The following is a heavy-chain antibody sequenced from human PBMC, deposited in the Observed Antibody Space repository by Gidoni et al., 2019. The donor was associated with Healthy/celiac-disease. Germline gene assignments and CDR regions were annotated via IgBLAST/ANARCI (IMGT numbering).Heavy chain of an antibody. CDR1: GFTFSNAW. CDR2: IKSKTDGGTT. CDR3: TTDPTEDTMVRGVIMPTYYYYMDV. J-gene: IGHJ6*03. Sequence: EVQLVESGGGLVKPGGSLRLSCAASGFTFSNAWMSWVRQAPGKGLEWVGRIKSKTDGGTTDYAAPVKGRFTISRDDSKNTLYLQMNSLKTEDTAVYYCTTDPTEDTMVRGVIMPTYYYYMDVWGKGTTVTVSS. V-gene: IGHV3-15*01. D-gene: IGHD3-10*01.